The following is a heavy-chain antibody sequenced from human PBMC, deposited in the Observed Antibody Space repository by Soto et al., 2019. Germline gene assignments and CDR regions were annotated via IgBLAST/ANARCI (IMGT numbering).Heavy chain of an antibody. Sequence: PSGPMSLTCSVSLECISSSYCTWIRQPAGKGLEWIGHIYSSGNANYNPSLKSRVTMSLDTSKNQFSLSLKSVTAADTAIYYGSKGRGFYSDNYVDTGGQGNPGT. D-gene: IGHD3-9*01. CDR1: LECISSSY. CDR2: IYSSGNA. V-gene: IGHV4-4*07. J-gene: IGHJ5*02. CDR3: SKGRGFYSDNYVDT.